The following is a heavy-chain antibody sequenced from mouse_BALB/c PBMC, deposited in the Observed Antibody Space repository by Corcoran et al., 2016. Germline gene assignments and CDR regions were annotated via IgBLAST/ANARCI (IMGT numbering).Heavy chain of an antibody. CDR2: INTYTGEP. J-gene: IGHJ2*01. CDR1: GYTFTKYG. V-gene: IGHV9-1*02. CDR3: ARAGTGDY. D-gene: IGHD4-1*01. Sequence: QIQLVQSGPELKKPGETVKISCKASGYTFTKYGMNWVKQAPGKGLKWMGWINTYTGEPTYADDFKGRFAFSLETSASTAYLQINNLKNEDMATYFCARAGTGDYWGQGTTLTVSS.